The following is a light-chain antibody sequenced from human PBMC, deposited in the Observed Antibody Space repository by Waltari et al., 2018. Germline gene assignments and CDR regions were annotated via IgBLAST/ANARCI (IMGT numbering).Light chain of an antibody. CDR1: QSVSSN. CDR3: QQYNNWPPST. CDR2: GAS. V-gene: IGKV3-15*01. J-gene: IGKJ2*02. Sequence: EIVMTQSPATLSVSPGERATLSCRASQSVSSNLAWYQQKPGQAPRLLSYGASTRATGIPARFSGSGSGIEFTLTISSLQSEDFAVYYCQQYNNWPPSTFGQGTKLEIK.